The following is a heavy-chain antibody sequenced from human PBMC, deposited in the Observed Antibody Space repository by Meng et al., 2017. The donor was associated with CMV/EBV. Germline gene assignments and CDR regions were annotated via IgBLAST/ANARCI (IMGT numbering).Heavy chain of an antibody. V-gene: IGHV1-8*01. D-gene: IGHD6-13*01. CDR1: GYTFTSYD. CDR3: ARGPYSSSWYGYWFDP. CDR2: MNPNSGNT. Sequence: SGYTFTSYDINWVRQDTGQGLEWMGWMNPNSGNTGYAQKFQGRVTMTRNTSISTAYMELSSLRSEDTAVYYCARGPYSSSWYGYWFDPWGQGTLVTVSS. J-gene: IGHJ5*02.